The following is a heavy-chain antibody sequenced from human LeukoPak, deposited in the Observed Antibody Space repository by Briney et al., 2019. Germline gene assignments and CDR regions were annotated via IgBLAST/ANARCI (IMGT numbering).Heavy chain of an antibody. CDR2: IYSGGST. Sequence: GGSLRLSCAASGFTFSSYCMDWVRQTPGKGLEWVSVIYSGGSTYYADSVKGRFTISRDNSKNTLYLQMNCLRAEDTAVYYCARDNYYYYMDVWGKGTTVTISS. V-gene: IGHV3-66*01. CDR3: ARDNYYYYMDV. CDR1: GFTFSSYC. J-gene: IGHJ6*03.